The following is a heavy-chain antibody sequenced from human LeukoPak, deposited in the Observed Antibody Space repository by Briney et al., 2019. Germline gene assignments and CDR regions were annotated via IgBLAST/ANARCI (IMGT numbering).Heavy chain of an antibody. CDR2: INHSGST. J-gene: IGHJ6*03. Sequence: KPSETLSLTCAVYGGSFSGYYWSWIRQPPGKGLEWIGEINHSGSTNYNPSLKSRVTISVDTSKNQFSLKLSSVTAADTAVYYCARGNYDFWSGYDYYYMDVWGKGTTVTVS. D-gene: IGHD3-3*01. CDR3: ARGNYDFWSGYDYYYMDV. V-gene: IGHV4-34*01. CDR1: GGSFSGYY.